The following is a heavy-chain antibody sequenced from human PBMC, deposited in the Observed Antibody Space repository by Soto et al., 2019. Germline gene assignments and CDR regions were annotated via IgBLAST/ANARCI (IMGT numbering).Heavy chain of an antibody. J-gene: IGHJ5*02. Sequence: ASVKVSCKASGYAFASHDINWVRQASGQGPEWMGWMNPNSGSTGYAQKFQGRVTLTRNTSITTAYMEVSSLRSEDTTMYYCARGIKYGDYSRWFGPWGPGTLVTVSS. D-gene: IGHD4-17*01. CDR1: GYAFASHD. CDR3: ARGIKYGDYSRWFGP. CDR2: MNPNSGST. V-gene: IGHV1-8*01.